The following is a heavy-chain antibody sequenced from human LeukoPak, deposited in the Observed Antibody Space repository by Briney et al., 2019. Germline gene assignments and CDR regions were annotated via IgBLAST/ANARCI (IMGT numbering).Heavy chain of an antibody. V-gene: IGHV3-30*03. Sequence: GGSLRLSCAASGFTFSSYAMHWVRQAPGKGLEWVAVISYDGSDKYYADSVKGRFTISRDNAKNSLYPEMNSLRAEDTAVYYCVRDRSGSYPYYFDFWGQGTLLTASS. CDR2: ISYDGSDK. CDR1: GFTFSSYA. CDR3: VRDRSGSYPYYFDF. D-gene: IGHD1-26*01. J-gene: IGHJ4*02.